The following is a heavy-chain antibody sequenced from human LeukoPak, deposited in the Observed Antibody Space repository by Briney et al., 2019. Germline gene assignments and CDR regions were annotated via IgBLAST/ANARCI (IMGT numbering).Heavy chain of an antibody. V-gene: IGHV4-34*01. J-gene: IGHJ2*01. D-gene: IGHD3-10*02. CDR2: INHGGSP. Sequence: SETLSLTCAVYGGSFTGYYWRWIRQPPGQGLEWIGEINHGGSPKYNPSLKSRVSISVDTSTNQFFLRLSSVTAADTAVYYCARHVHQYWYFDLWGRGTLVTVSS. CDR3: ARHVHQYWYFDL. CDR1: GGSFTGYY.